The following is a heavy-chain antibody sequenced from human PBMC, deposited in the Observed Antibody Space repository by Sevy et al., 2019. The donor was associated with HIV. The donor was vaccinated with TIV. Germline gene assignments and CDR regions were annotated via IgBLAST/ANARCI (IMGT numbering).Heavy chain of an antibody. Sequence: EGSLRLSCTASGFDFPNAWMNWIRQVPGKELEWVGHIKSITDGGAADYAAPVKGRFTISRHDSKNTLYLQMNSLKAEDTAVSYCSTDDLISYWGRGTLVTVSS. CDR2: IKSITDGGAA. CDR1: GFDFPNAW. J-gene: IGHJ4*02. V-gene: IGHV3-15*07. D-gene: IGHD3-3*02. CDR3: STDDLISY.